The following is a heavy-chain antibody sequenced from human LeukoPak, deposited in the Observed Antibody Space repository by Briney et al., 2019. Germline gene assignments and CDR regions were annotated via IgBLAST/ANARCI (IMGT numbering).Heavy chain of an antibody. Sequence: GESLKISCKGSGYSFTSYWIGWVRQMPGKGLEWMGIIYPGDSDTRYSPSFQGQVTISADKSISTAYLQWSSLKASDTAMYYCARHGPYCSSTSYCFDYWGQGTLVTVSS. CDR1: GYSFTSYW. D-gene: IGHD2-2*01. CDR2: IYPGDSDT. V-gene: IGHV5-51*01. J-gene: IGHJ4*02. CDR3: ARHGPYCSSTSYCFDY.